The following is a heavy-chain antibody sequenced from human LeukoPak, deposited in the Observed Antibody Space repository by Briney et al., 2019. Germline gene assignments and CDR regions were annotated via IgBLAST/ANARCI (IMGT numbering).Heavy chain of an antibody. CDR1: GYTFTSYG. V-gene: IGHV1-18*01. CDR3: ARDSSGITIFGVAPGWAALDP. J-gene: IGHJ5*02. Sequence: GASVKVSCKASGYTFTSYGISWVRQAPGQGLEWMGWISAYNGNTNYAQKLQGRVTMTTDTSTSTAYMELRSLRSDDTAVYYCARDSSGITIFGVAPGWAALDPWGQGTLVTVSS. CDR2: ISAYNGNT. D-gene: IGHD3-3*01.